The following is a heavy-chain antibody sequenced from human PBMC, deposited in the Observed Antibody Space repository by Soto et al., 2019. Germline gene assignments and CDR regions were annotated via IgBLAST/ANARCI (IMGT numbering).Heavy chain of an antibody. V-gene: IGHV1-18*01. D-gene: IGHD6-19*01. Sequence: QVQLVQSGAEVKKPGATVKVSCKASGYSFTSYGISWVRPAPGQGLEWMGWISPYNGNTNYAQKVQGRVTMRTDASTSTAYMELRILRFDDTAMYYCAREELYNSGWTEYWGQGTLVTVSS. J-gene: IGHJ4*02. CDR3: AREELYNSGWTEY. CDR2: ISPYNGNT. CDR1: GYSFTSYG.